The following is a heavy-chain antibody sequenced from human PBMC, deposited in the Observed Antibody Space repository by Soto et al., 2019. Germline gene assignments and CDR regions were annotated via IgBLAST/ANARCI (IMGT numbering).Heavy chain of an antibody. V-gene: IGHV4-34*01. D-gene: IGHD1-1*01. CDR2: MSHSGGT. CDR1: GGFVSSGSYY. J-gene: IGHJ3*02. CDR3: ARVERGTATTVVDAFDI. Sequence: QVQLQQRGAGLLKPSETLSLTCAVYGGFVSSGSYYWSWIRQPPGKGLEWIGEMSHSGGTHFNPSFKRRVPISIDTSKNEFSVKSSSVTSAATSLYYCARVERGTATTVVDAFDIWGPGTMVTVSS.